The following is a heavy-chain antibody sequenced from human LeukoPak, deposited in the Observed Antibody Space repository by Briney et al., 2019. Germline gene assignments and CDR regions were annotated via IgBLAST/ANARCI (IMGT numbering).Heavy chain of an antibody. CDR2: ISGSGGST. V-gene: IGHV3-23*01. CDR1: GFTFSSYA. CDR3: VKEGTFYDILTGYYNGKIL. D-gene: IGHD3-9*01. Sequence: GGSLRLSCAASGFTFSSYAMSWVRQAPGKGLEWVSAISGSGGSTYYADSVKGRFTISRDNSKNTLYLQMNSLRAEDTAVYYCVKEGTFYDILTGYYNGKILWGQGTLVTVSS. J-gene: IGHJ4*02.